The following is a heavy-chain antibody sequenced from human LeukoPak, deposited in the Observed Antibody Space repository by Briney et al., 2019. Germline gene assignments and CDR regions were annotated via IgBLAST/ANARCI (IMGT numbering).Heavy chain of an antibody. CDR1: GGTFRSYG. CDR3: ARGLYCSSSTSCYDYGMDV. J-gene: IGHJ6*02. D-gene: IGHD2-2*01. Sequence: SVKVSCKASGGTFRSYGLNWVRQAPGQGLEWIGGIIPILGTAKYAQKLQGRVTITADESTNTGYMELSSLRSEDTAVYYCARGLYCSSSTSCYDYGMDVWGQGTTVTVSS. CDR2: IIPILGTA. V-gene: IGHV1-69*13.